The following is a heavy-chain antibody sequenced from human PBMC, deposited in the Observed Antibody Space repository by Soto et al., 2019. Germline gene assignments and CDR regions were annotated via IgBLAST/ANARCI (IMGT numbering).Heavy chain of an antibody. J-gene: IGHJ6*02. CDR2: INPNSGDT. V-gene: IGHV1-2*04. CDR1: GYTFTGYY. Sequence: GASVKVSCKASGYTFTGYYMHWVRQAPGQGLEWMGLINPNSGDTIYAKNFQGWVTMTRDTSISIAYMELSRLRSDDTAVYFCARDAILVWFGELGGMDVWGQGTTVTVSS. D-gene: IGHD3-10*01. CDR3: ARDAILVWFGELGGMDV.